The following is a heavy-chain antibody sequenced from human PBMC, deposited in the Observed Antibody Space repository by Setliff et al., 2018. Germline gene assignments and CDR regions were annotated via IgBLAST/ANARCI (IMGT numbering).Heavy chain of an antibody. CDR2: INPHSDDT. Sequence: GASVKVSCKASGYIFTNYHIHWVRQAPGQGLEWMGWINPHSDDTHYAQNFQGRVTITMDTSISTVYMELSSLRSDDTAVYYCARSNYDFWSGYPNWFDPWGQGSLVTVSS. D-gene: IGHD3-3*01. J-gene: IGHJ5*02. CDR3: ARSNYDFWSGYPNWFDP. V-gene: IGHV1-2*02. CDR1: GYIFTNYH.